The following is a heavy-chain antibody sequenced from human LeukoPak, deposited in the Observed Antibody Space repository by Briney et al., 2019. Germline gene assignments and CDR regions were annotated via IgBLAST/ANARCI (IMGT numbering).Heavy chain of an antibody. Sequence: SETLSLTCTVSGGSISSYYWSWIRQPPGKGLEWIGYIYYSGSTNYNPSLKSRVTISVDTSKNQFSLKLSSVTAADTAVYYCARGRSSLLWFGELLGGALDYWGQGTLVTVSS. CDR3: ARGRSSLLWFGELLGGALDY. V-gene: IGHV4-59*12. CDR2: IYYSGST. D-gene: IGHD3-10*01. J-gene: IGHJ4*02. CDR1: GGSISSYY.